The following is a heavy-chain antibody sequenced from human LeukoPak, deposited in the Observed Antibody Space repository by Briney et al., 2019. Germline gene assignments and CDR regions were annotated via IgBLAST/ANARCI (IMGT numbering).Heavy chain of an antibody. D-gene: IGHD3-3*01. V-gene: IGHV4-4*09. CDR2: IYTSGST. CDR3: ARLAKNEWLAYFDY. Sequence: EPSETLSLTCTVSGGSISSYYWSWIRQPPGKGLEWIGYIYTSGSTSYNPSLKSRVTISVDTSKNQFSLKLSSVTAADTAVYYCARLAKNEWLAYFDYWGQGTLVTVSS. J-gene: IGHJ4*02. CDR1: GGSISSYY.